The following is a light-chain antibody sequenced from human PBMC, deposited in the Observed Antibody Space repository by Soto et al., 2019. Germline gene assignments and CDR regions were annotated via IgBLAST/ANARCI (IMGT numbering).Light chain of an antibody. J-gene: IGKJ3*01. Sequence: AIQLTQSPSSLSASVGDRVSITCRASQDIKTYLAWYQQKQGKAPKLLISGTFTLQSGVPSRFNGSCSGTDFALTSSRLQPEDFASYYCQQVENYPLFTFGPGTKVD. V-gene: IGKV1D-13*01. CDR3: QQVENYPLFT. CDR1: QDIKTY. CDR2: GTF.